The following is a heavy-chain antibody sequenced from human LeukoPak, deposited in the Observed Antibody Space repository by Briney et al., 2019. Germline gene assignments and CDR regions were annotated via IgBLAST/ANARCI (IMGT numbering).Heavy chain of an antibody. CDR3: AREADGGGWYPAQGARRRSYYYYGMDV. CDR2: INPNSGGT. D-gene: IGHD6-19*01. V-gene: IGHV1-2*04. CDR1: GYTFTSYA. J-gene: IGHJ6*02. Sequence: ASVKVSCKASGYTFTSYAMHWVRQAPGQGLEWMGWINPNSGGTNYAQKFQGWVTMTRDTSISTAYMELSRLRSDDTAVYYCAREADGGGWYPAQGARRRSYYYYGMDVWGQGTTVTVSS.